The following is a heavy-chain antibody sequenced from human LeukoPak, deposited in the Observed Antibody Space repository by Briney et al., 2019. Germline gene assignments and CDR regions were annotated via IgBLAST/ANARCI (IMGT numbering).Heavy chain of an antibody. Sequence: GGSLRLSCAASGLSFTTYWMHWARQAPGEGLVWVSRINGDGSSTNYADSVKGRFTISRDNAKNTLYLQMNSLRAEDTAVYYCARGGSYYGDFYYWGQGTLVTVSS. CDR3: ARGGSYYGDFYY. D-gene: IGHD4-17*01. CDR1: GLSFTTYW. V-gene: IGHV3-74*01. CDR2: INGDGSST. J-gene: IGHJ4*02.